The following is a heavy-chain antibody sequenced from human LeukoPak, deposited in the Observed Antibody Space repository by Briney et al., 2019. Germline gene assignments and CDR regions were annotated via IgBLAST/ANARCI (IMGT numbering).Heavy chain of an antibody. J-gene: IGHJ4*02. V-gene: IGHV3-7*03. CDR3: AKEGRSLQTY. CDR2: IKEDGTET. D-gene: IGHD5-24*01. Sequence: GGSLRLSCAASGFMFSSNWMSWVRLAPGKGLEWVANIKEDGTETYYVDSVKGRFTISRDNAKNSLYMQMNSLRVEDTAVYYCAKEGRSLQTYWGQGTLVTVSS. CDR1: GFMFSSNW.